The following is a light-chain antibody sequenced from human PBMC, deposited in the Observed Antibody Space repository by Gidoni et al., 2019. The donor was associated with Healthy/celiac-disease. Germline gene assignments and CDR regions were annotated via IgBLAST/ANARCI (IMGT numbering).Light chain of an antibody. CDR2: GAS. CDR1: QSVSSSY. Sequence: ETVLTQSPGTLSLSPGERATLSCRASQSVSSSYLAWYQQKPGQAPRLLIYGASSRATGIPDRFSGSGSGTGFTLTISRLEPEDFAVYYCQQYGSSQWTFGQGTKVEIK. CDR3: QQYGSSQWT. J-gene: IGKJ1*01. V-gene: IGKV3-20*01.